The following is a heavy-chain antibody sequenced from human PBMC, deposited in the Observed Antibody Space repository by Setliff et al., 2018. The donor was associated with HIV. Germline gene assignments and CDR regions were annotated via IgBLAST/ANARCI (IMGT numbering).Heavy chain of an antibody. D-gene: IGHD3-3*01. Sequence: SETLSLTCTVSGDSITGSHYYWGWIRQPPGRGLEWIASIHYSGSTYDSPSVRSRVAIFVDTSKNQFSLKLRSVTAAETAVYYCARCSVGWSREEHPRPDGAFHIWGQGSMVTVSS. V-gene: IGHV4-39*01. CDR1: GDSITGSHYY. J-gene: IGHJ3*02. CDR2: IHYSGST. CDR3: ARCSVGWSREEHPRPDGAFHI.